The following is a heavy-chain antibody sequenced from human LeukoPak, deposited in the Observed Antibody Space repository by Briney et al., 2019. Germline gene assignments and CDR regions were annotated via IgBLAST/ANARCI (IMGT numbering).Heavy chain of an antibody. V-gene: IGHV4-59*01. CDR1: GGSMNSYY. Sequence: PETLSLTCTVSGGSMNSYYWSWIRQPPGKGLEWIGHIYYSGSTNYNPSLKSRVTILEDSSKNQFSLKLSSVTAADTAVYYCARSGDYWYFDLWGPRHPGHCLL. D-gene: IGHD2-21*01. CDR3: ARSGDYWYFDL. J-gene: IGHJ2*01. CDR2: IYYSGST.